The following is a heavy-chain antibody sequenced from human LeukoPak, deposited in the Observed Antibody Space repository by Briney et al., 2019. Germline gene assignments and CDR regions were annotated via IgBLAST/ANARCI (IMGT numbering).Heavy chain of an antibody. CDR1: GYTLTELS. CDR3: ATADYDILTGYYFKDAFDI. Sequence: ASVKVSCKVSGYTLTELSMHWVRQAPGKGFEWMGGFDPEDGETIYAQKFQGRVTMTEDTSTDTAYMELSSLRSEDTAVYYCATADYDILTGYYFKDAFDIWGQGTMVTVSS. CDR2: FDPEDGET. J-gene: IGHJ3*02. V-gene: IGHV1-24*01. D-gene: IGHD3-9*01.